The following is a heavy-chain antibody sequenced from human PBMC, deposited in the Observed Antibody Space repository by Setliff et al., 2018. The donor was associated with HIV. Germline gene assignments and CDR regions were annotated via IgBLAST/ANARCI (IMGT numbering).Heavy chain of an antibody. CDR3: ARPEPYGDYGY. CDR2: MNPNSGNT. Sequence: ASVKVSCKASGYTFTQYPMHWVRQAPGQRPEWMGWMNPNSGNTGYAQKFQGRVTMTRNTSISTAYMELSSLRSEDTAVYYCARPEPYGDYGYWGQGTLVTVSS. CDR1: GYTFTQYP. D-gene: IGHD4-17*01. V-gene: IGHV1-8*01. J-gene: IGHJ4*02.